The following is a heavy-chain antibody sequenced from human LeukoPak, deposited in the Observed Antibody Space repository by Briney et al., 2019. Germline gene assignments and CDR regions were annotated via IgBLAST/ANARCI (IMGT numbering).Heavy chain of an antibody. J-gene: IGHJ4*02. CDR2: INPSGGST. CDR3: AKDRKSCYFDY. Sequence: ASVKVSCKASGYTFTSYYMHWVRQAPGQGLEWMGIINPSGGSTSYAQKFQGRVTMTRDTSTSTVYMELSSLRSEDTAVYYCAKDRKSCYFDYWGQGTLVTVSS. V-gene: IGHV1-46*01. D-gene: IGHD1-26*01. CDR1: GYTFTSYY.